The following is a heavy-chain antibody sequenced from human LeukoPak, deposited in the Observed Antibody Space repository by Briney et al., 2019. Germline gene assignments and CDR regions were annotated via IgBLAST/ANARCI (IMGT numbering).Heavy chain of an antibody. CDR1: GFTFSSYE. J-gene: IGHJ4*02. V-gene: IGHV3-48*03. Sequence: GGSLRLSCAASGFTFSSYEMNWVRQAPGKGLEWVSYISSSGSTIYYADSVKGRFTISRDNAKNSLYLQMNSLRAEDTAVYYCARVGYGGNSRGIVDYWGQGTLVTVSS. CDR2: ISSSGSTI. CDR3: ARVGYGGNSRGIVDY. D-gene: IGHD4-23*01.